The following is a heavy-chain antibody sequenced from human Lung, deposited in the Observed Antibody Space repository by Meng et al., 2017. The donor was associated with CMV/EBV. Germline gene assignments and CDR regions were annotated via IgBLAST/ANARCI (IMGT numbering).Heavy chain of an antibody. CDR3: STEGTYYDFSSGYNEKYYFDY. D-gene: IGHD3-3*01. J-gene: IGHJ4*02. CDR1: GFTFSNAW. Sequence: ESLKISXAASGFTFSNAWMSWVRQAPGKGLEWVGRIESKTDGGTTDYAAPVKGRFTISRDDSKNTLYLQMNSLKTEDTAVYYCSTEGTYYDFSSGYNEKYYFDYWGQGTLVTVSS. CDR2: IESKTDGGTT. V-gene: IGHV3-15*04.